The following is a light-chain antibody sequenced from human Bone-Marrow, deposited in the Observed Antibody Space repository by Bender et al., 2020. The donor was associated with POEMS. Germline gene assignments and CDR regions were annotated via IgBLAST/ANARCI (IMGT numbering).Light chain of an antibody. Sequence: QSALTQPASVSGSPGQSITLSCTGTSRDVASYNVVSWYQQHPGKAPKLMIYEVTKRPSGVSNRFSGSKSDHTAYLTISGVQPEDEAYYYCCSFAGGRSWVFGGGTRLTVL. J-gene: IGLJ3*02. CDR3: CSFAGGRSWV. V-gene: IGLV2-23*02. CDR2: EVT. CDR1: SRDVASYNV.